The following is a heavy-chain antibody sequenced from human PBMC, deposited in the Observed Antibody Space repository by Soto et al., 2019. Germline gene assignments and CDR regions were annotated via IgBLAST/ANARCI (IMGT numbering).Heavy chain of an antibody. D-gene: IGHD5-18*01. CDR2: ISNDGNRQ. Sequence: GGSLRLSCVASGFSFSSQAMHWVCQAPGKGLEWVAAISNDGNRQLYADSVKDRFTISRDNSRNTLDLQMNNLRTEDTGVYFCARDIYSYGSVGTPDIWGQGTMVTVSS. CDR1: GFSFSSQA. CDR3: ARDIYSYGSVGTPDI. V-gene: IGHV3-30-3*01. J-gene: IGHJ3*02.